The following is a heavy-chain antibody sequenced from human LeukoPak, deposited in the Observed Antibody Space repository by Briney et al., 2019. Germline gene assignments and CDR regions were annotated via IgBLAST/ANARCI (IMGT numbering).Heavy chain of an antibody. V-gene: IGHV3-21*01. D-gene: IGHD3-10*01. CDR1: GFTFSSYS. CDR3: ASGSGSYWATYYYYMDV. Sequence: KTGGSLRLSCAASGFTFSSYSMNWVRQAPGKGLEWVSSISSSSSYIYYADSVKGRFTISRDNAKNSPYLQMNSLRAEDTAVYYCASGSGSYWATYYYYMDVWGKGTTVTVSS. J-gene: IGHJ6*03. CDR2: ISSSSSYI.